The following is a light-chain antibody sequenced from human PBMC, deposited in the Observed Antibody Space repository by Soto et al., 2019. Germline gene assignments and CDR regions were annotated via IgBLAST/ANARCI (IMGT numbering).Light chain of an antibody. V-gene: IGKV1-39*01. Sequence: DIQMTQSPSSLSASVGDRVTITCRASQSISNYLNWYQQKPGKAPKLLIYAASSLQSGVPSRFSGSGSGTDFTLTISRLQPEDFATYYCQESYSNPLTFGQGTKVEIK. CDR1: QSISNY. J-gene: IGKJ1*01. CDR3: QESYSNPLT. CDR2: AAS.